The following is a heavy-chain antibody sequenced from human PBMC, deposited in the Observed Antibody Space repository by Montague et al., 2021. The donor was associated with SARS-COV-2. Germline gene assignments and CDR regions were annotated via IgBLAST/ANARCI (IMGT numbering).Heavy chain of an antibody. J-gene: IGHJ6*02. D-gene: IGHD3-3*02. Sequence: SETLSLTCAVYGGSFSSYYWTWIRQPPGKGLEWTGENNYSGSTNYNPSLKSRVTMSVDMSKNQFSLKLRSVTAADTAVYYCARGRGLAVLFDFYYYGMDVWGQGTTVTVSS. V-gene: IGHV4-34*01. CDR2: NNYSGST. CDR1: GGSFSSYY. CDR3: ARGRGLAVLFDFYYYGMDV.